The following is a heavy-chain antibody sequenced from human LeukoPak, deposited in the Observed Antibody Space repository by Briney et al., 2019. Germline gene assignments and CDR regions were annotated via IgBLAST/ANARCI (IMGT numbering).Heavy chain of an antibody. D-gene: IGHD6-19*01. Sequence: ASVKVSCKASGYTFISYDINWVRQATGQGLEWMGWMNPSSGNTGYAQKFQGRVTMTRNTSISTAYMELSSLRSEDTAVYYCAREHIAVAGTLIGWGQGTLVTVSS. CDR3: AREHIAVAGTLIG. J-gene: IGHJ4*02. CDR2: MNPSSGNT. V-gene: IGHV1-8*01. CDR1: GYTFISYD.